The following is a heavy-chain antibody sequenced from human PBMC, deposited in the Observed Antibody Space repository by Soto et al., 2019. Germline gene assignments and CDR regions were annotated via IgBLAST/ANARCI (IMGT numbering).Heavy chain of an antibody. J-gene: IGHJ4*02. V-gene: IGHV3-15*01. Sequence: GGSLRLSCAASEFTFSNAWMNWVRQAPGKGLEWVGLIKSETDGGTTDYAAPVKGRFTVSRDDSKNTLYLQMDSLTAEDTAVYYCTTLTMIQVHEDYWGQGTLVTVSS. CDR2: IKSETDGGTT. D-gene: IGHD3-22*01. CDR3: TTLTMIQVHEDY. CDR1: EFTFSNAW.